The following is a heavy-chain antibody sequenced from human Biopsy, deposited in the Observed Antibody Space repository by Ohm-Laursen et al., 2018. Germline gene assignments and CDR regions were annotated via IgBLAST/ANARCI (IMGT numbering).Heavy chain of an antibody. CDR1: GYTFGNYD. CDR3: ARERSGISFGPIDY. V-gene: IGHV1-8*01. J-gene: IGHJ4*02. Sequence: VASVKVSCKASGYTFGNYDINWVRQTSGQGLEYMGWMNPKSGNTGYAQRFQGRVTMTRDNSVTTAYMELRSLTSEDSAVYFCARERSGISFGPIDYWGQGTRVTVSS. CDR2: MNPKSGNT. D-gene: IGHD3/OR15-3a*01.